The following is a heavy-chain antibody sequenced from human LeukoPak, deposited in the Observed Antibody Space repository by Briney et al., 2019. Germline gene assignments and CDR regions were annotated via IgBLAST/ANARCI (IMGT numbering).Heavy chain of an antibody. Sequence: GGSLRLSCAASGFTFSSYGMHWVRQAPGKGLEWVAVISYDGSNKYYADSVKGRFTISRDNSKNTLYLQMNSLRAEDTAVYYCAKDQHGDRTAHLDYWGQGTLVTVSS. J-gene: IGHJ4*02. CDR1: GFTFSSYG. CDR3: AKDQHGDRTAHLDY. CDR2: ISYDGSNK. D-gene: IGHD4-17*01. V-gene: IGHV3-30*18.